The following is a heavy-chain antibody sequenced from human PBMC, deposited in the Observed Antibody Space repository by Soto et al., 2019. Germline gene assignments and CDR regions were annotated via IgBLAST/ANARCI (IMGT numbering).Heavy chain of an antibody. CDR3: ARGHGYSSSWANDY. J-gene: IGHJ4*02. D-gene: IGHD6-13*01. V-gene: IGHV4-34*01. CDR2: INPSGST. CDR1: GGSFSGYY. Sequence: SETLSLPCAVYGGSFSGYYWSWIRQPPGKGLEWIGEINPSGSTNYNPSIRSRVTISVDTSKNRFSLKLSSVTAADTAVYYCARGHGYSSSWANDYWGQGTLVTVSS.